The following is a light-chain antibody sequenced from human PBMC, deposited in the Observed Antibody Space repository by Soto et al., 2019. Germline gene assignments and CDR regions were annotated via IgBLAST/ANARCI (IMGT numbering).Light chain of an antibody. V-gene: IGKV3-20*01. Sequence: EIVLTQSPGTLSLFPGESATLSCRASQSVGGRSLAWYQQKRGQAPRLLIYDASTRATGIPGRFSGSGSGTDFIRTISRLEPEDCAVYHCQQYGASPWTFGQGTKVEIK. J-gene: IGKJ1*01. CDR1: QSVGGRS. CDR3: QQYGASPWT. CDR2: DAS.